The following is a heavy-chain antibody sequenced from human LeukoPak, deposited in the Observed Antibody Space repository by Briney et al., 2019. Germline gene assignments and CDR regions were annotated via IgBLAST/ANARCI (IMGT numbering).Heavy chain of an antibody. Sequence: PSETLSLTCTVSGGSITSYYWHWIRQPPGKGLGWIGYIYYSGSTNYNPSLKSRVTISVDTSRNQFSLKLHSVTAADTAVYYCAKAALSTMTTYAFDYWGQGTLVTVSS. D-gene: IGHD3-16*01. V-gene: IGHV4-59*01. CDR3: AKAALSTMTTYAFDY. J-gene: IGHJ4*02. CDR2: IYYSGST. CDR1: GGSITSYY.